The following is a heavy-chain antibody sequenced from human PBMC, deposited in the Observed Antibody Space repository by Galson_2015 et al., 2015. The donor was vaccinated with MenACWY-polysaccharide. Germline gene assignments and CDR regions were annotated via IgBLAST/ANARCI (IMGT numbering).Heavy chain of an antibody. Sequence: SLRLSCAASGSRFSHPGMHWVRQAPGKGLEWVAVIQYDGSKIVYADSVKGRFTISRDNSKNTLFLEMNSLGGEDTAVYYCAREGSRIVFHAFDTWGQGTMVTVSS. CDR3: AREGSRIVFHAFDT. V-gene: IGHV3-33*01. CDR2: IQYDGSKI. CDR1: GSRFSHPG. D-gene: IGHD6-13*01. J-gene: IGHJ3*02.